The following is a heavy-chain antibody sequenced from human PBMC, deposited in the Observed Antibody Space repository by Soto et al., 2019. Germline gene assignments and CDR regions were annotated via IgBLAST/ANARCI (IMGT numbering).Heavy chain of an antibody. CDR3: ARAPKWFDY. CDR1: GDSVSSNSAA. J-gene: IGHJ4*02. V-gene: IGHV6-1*01. Sequence: SQTLSLTGAISGDSVSSNSAAWNWIRQSPSKGLEWLGRTYYRSKWLNNYALSVKRRITINPDTSQNQFSLQLNSVTPEDTAVYYCARAPKWFDYWGQGTLVTVSS. CDR2: TYYRSKWLN. D-gene: IGHD1-26*01.